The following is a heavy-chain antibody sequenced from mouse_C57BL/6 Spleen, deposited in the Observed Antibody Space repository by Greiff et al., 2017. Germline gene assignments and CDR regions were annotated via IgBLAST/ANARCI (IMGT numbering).Heavy chain of an antibody. Sequence: EVQLQESGPVLVKPGASVKMSCKASGYTFTDYYMNWVKQSHGKSLEWIGVINPYNGGTSYNQKFKGKATLTVDKSSSTAYMELNSLTSEDSAVYYGARKTGTNYAMDYWGQGTSVTVSS. D-gene: IGHD4-1*01. CDR3: ARKTGTNYAMDY. V-gene: IGHV1-19*01. J-gene: IGHJ4*01. CDR1: GYTFTDYY. CDR2: INPYNGGT.